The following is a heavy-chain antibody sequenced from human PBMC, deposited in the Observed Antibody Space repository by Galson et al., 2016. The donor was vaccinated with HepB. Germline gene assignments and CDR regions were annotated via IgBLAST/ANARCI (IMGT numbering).Heavy chain of an antibody. J-gene: IGHJ4*02. CDR2: ISYDGSNK. V-gene: IGHV3-30*18. CDR1: GFTFSKFG. Sequence: SLRLSCAASGFTFSKFGIHWVRQAPGKGLEWVAFISYDGSNKFYGDSVKGRFTISRDNSRDTLYLQMNSLRADDTAVYYCAKDSLWFRDAGYYFDYWGQGSLVTVSS. CDR3: AKDSLWFRDAGYYFDY. D-gene: IGHD3-10*01.